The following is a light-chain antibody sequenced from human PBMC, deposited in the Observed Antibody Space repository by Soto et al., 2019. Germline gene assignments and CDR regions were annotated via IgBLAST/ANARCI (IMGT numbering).Light chain of an antibody. CDR1: QSVFFTSNNKNY. CDR2: WAS. Sequence: DIVMTQSPDSLAVSLGGRATINCKSSQSVFFTSNNKNYLAWYQQKPGQPPNLLIYWASTRESGVPARFSGSGSGTDFTLTITSLQAEDVAIYYCQQYYNSPRTLGQGTKVDIK. V-gene: IGKV4-1*01. J-gene: IGKJ1*01. CDR3: QQYYNSPRT.